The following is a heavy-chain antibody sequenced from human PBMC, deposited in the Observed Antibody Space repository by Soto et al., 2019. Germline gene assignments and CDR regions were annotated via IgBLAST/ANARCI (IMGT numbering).Heavy chain of an antibody. J-gene: IGHJ5*02. CDR1: GFTFGDYA. Sequence: PXGSLILSCTASGFTFGDYAMSWFRQAPGRGLDWVGFIRSKAYGGTTEYAASVKGRFTISRDDSKSIAYLQMNSLKTEDTAVYYCTREHYYGSGSYFGWPPGFDHWGQGTLVTVSS. CDR2: IRSKAYGGTT. D-gene: IGHD3-10*01. V-gene: IGHV3-49*03. CDR3: TREHYYGSGSYFGWPPGFDH.